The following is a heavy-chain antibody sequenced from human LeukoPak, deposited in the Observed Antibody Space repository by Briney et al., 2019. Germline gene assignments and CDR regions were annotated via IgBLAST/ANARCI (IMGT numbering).Heavy chain of an antibody. V-gene: IGHV4-39*07. D-gene: IGHD7-27*01. CDR1: GGSISSSTYY. J-gene: IGHJ3*02. Sequence: SETLSLTCTVSGGSISSSTYYWGWIRQPPGKGLEWIGSIYYSGSTYYNPSLKSRATISVDTSKNQFSLKLSSVTAADTAVYYCARLVELGSKKRAFDIWGQGTMVTVSS. CDR2: IYYSGST. CDR3: ARLVELGSKKRAFDI.